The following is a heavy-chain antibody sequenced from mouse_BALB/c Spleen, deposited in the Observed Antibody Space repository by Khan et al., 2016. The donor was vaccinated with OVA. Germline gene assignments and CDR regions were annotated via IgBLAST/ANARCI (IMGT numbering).Heavy chain of an antibody. D-gene: IGHD1-1*01. V-gene: IGHV9-1*02. CDR1: GYTFTNYG. Sequence: QIQLVQSGPELKKPGETVKISCKASGYTFTNYGMNWVKQSPGKGLKWMGWINTYTGEPTYIDDFKGRFAFSLETSASTAYLQINNLRNEDMATYFCARSRDYYTSSSYYFDSWGQGTTLTVSS. CDR2: INTYTGEP. CDR3: ARSRDYYTSSSYYFDS. J-gene: IGHJ2*01.